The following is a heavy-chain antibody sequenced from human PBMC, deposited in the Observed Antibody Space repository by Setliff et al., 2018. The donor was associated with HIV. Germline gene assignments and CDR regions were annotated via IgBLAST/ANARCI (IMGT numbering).Heavy chain of an antibody. D-gene: IGHD4-17*01. CDR1: GGSISSHY. Sequence: SETLSLTCTVPGGSISSHYWSWIRQPPGKGLEWIGYIYYSGNTNYNPSLKSRVTISVDTSKNQLSLKLSSVTAADTAVYYRVGDPKTTTQVAFDFWGQGTMVTVSS. CDR2: IYYSGNT. V-gene: IGHV4-59*11. J-gene: IGHJ3*01. CDR3: VGDPKTTTQVAFDF.